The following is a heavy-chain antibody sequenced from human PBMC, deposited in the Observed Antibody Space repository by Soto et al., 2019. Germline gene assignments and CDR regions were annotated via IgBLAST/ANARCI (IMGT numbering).Heavy chain of an antibody. CDR3: ARDGQQGTPYGMDV. J-gene: IGHJ6*02. D-gene: IGHD6-13*01. Sequence: QVQLVESGGGVVQPEKSLRVSCAASGFTFSGHAMHWVRQAPGKGLEWVAQIWGDGRNKYYSDSVRGRFTISRDNFKNTVTLQMDSLRVEDTAVYYCARDGQQGTPYGMDVWGQGTTVTVSS. V-gene: IGHV3-33*01. CDR1: GFTFSGHA. CDR2: IWGDGRNK.